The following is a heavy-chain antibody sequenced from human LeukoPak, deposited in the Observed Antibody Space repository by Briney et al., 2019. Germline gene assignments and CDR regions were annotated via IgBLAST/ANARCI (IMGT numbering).Heavy chain of an antibody. CDR2: IYPGDSGT. J-gene: IGHJ3*01. CDR3: ACSPVGSSYLLDV. Sequence: GQSLKISCRGSGYSFTSYWIGWVRQMPGKGLEWMGIIYPGDSGTRYSPSFQGHVTISADKSISTAYLQWSSLKASDTAVYYCACSPVGSSYLLDVWGQGTTVTVSS. CDR1: GYSFTSYW. V-gene: IGHV5-51*01. D-gene: IGHD3-10*01.